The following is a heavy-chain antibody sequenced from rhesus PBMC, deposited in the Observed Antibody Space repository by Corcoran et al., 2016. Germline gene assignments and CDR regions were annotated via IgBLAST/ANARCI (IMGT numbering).Heavy chain of an antibody. D-gene: IGHD4-29*01. CDR2: INGNSGST. V-gene: IGHV4-80*01. J-gene: IGHJ4*01. CDR3: ARSVAGLDF. Sequence: QVQLQESGPGLVRPSETLSLTCPVSGGSFNTYWWSWIRQPPGKGLEWFGEINGNSGSTNYNPPLKSRVTIPKDASENHFSLKLISVTAADTAVYSCARSVAGLDFWGQGLLVTVSS. CDR1: GGSFNTYW.